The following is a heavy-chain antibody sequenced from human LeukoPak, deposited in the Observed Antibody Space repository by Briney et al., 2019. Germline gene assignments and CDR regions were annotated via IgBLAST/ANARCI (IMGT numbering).Heavy chain of an antibody. V-gene: IGHV4-39*07. D-gene: IGHD3-10*01. J-gene: IGHJ4*02. Sequence: SETLSLTCTVSGGSISSSSYYWGWIRQPPGKGLEWIGSIYYSGSTYYNPSLKSRVTISVDTSKNQFSLKLSSVTAADTAVYYCAREVGREYYFDYWGQGILLTVSS. CDR2: IYYSGST. CDR3: AREVGREYYFDY. CDR1: GGSISSSSYY.